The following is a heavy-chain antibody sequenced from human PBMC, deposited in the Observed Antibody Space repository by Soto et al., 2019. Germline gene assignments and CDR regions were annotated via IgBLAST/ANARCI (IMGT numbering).Heavy chain of an antibody. CDR1: GGSISSGGYS. Sequence: QLQLQESGSVLVKPSQTLSLTCAVSGGSISSGGYSWSWIRQPPGKGLEWIGYIYHSGSTYYNPSLKSRVTISVDRSKNQFSLKLSSVTAADTAVYYCARDDSSNTSGFDYWGQGTLVTVSS. D-gene: IGHD3-22*01. V-gene: IGHV4-30-2*01. J-gene: IGHJ4*02. CDR3: ARDDSSNTSGFDY. CDR2: IYHSGST.